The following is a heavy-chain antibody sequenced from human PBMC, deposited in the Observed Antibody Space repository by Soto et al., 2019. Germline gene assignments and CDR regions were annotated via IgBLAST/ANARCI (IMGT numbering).Heavy chain of an antibody. D-gene: IGHD2-15*01. Sequence: ASVKVSCKASGYTFTSYGISWVRQAPGQGLEWMGWISAYNGNTNYAQKLQGRVTMTTDTSTSTAYMELRSLRSDDTAVYYCARTDCSGGSCLHDAFDIWGQGTMVTVSS. V-gene: IGHV1-18*01. CDR2: ISAYNGNT. CDR3: ARTDCSGGSCLHDAFDI. J-gene: IGHJ3*02. CDR1: GYTFTSYG.